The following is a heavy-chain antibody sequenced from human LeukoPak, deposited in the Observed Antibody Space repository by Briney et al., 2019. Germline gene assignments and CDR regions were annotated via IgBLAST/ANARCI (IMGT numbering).Heavy chain of an antibody. CDR3: AKDIEQFDF. CDR2: LSHGCPTS. CDR1: GFTFSNFA. Sequence: GGSLRLSCAASGFTFSNFAMRWVRQAPGKGLEGVSGLSHGCPTSFYAASVKGRFTISRDDSNSTLFLQMDSLRVEDTATYYCAKDIEQFDFWGQGTLVIVSS. V-gene: IGHV3-23*01. J-gene: IGHJ4*02.